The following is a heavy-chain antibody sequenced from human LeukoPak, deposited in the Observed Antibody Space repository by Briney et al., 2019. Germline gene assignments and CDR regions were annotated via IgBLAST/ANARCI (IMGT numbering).Heavy chain of an antibody. Sequence: GGSLRLSCAASGFTLSNYWMAWVRQASGKGLEWVAHIKEDGTKKYYVDSVKGRFTISRDDATNSLYLHMTSLRGEDTAVYFCVRGGWELDYWGQGTLVTVSS. CDR3: VRGGWELDY. J-gene: IGHJ4*02. V-gene: IGHV3-7*01. CDR1: GFTLSNYW. D-gene: IGHD4-23*01. CDR2: IKEDGTKK.